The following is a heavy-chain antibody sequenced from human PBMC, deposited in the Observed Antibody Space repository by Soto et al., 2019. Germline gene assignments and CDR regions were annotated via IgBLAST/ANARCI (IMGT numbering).Heavy chain of an antibody. CDR2: MNPNSGNT. D-gene: IGHD1-1*01. V-gene: IGHV1-8*01. Sequence: ASVKVSCKASGYTFTSYDINWVRQATGQGLEWMGWMNPNSGNTGYAQKFQGRVTMTRNTSISTAYMELSSLRSEDTAVYYCARARPYKIGLARNWGQGTLVTVSS. CDR1: GYTFTSYD. CDR3: ARARPYKIGLARN. J-gene: IGHJ4*02.